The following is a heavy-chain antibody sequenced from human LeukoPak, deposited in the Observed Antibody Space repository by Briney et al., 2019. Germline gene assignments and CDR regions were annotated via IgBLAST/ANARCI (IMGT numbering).Heavy chain of an antibody. V-gene: IGHV3-30*04. Sequence: PGRSLRLSCAASGFTFSSYAMHWVRQAPGKGLEWVAVISYDGSNKYYADSVKGRFTISRDNSKNTLYLQMNSLRAEDTAVYYCAREGDSSGCWDYWGQGTLVTVSS. CDR3: AREGDSSGCWDY. CDR1: GFTFSSYA. CDR2: ISYDGSNK. D-gene: IGHD3-22*01. J-gene: IGHJ4*02.